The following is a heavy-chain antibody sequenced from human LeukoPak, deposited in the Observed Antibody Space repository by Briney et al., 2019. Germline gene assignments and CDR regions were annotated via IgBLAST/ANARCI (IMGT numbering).Heavy chain of an antibody. CDR1: GYSFILYG. J-gene: IGHJ4*02. CDR3: ASLPTVYSRGYLAL. V-gene: IGHV1-18*01. Sequence: GASVKVSCKTSGYSFILYGISWVRQAPGQGPEWMGWISTSTGDTKYTQKFQGRVTLTTDTSTSTAYMELSSLRSDDTAVYYCASLPTVYSRGYLALWGQGTLVTVSS. CDR2: ISTSTGDT. D-gene: IGHD3-22*01.